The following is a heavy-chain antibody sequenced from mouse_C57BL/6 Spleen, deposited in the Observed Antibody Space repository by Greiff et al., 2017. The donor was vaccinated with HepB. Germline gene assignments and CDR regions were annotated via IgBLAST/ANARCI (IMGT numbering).Heavy chain of an antibody. CDR1: GFNIKDYY. J-gene: IGHJ1*03. CDR3: TTPITTVVATRYFDV. Sequence: EVQLQQSGAELVRPGASVKLSCTASGFNIKDYYMHWVKQRPDQAREWIGRLDPEDGVTKYAPKFQGKATMTAAPSSNPAYLQLSSLTSEDTAVYYCTTPITTVVATRYFDVWGTGTTVTVSS. CDR2: LDPEDGVT. V-gene: IGHV14-1*01. D-gene: IGHD1-1*01.